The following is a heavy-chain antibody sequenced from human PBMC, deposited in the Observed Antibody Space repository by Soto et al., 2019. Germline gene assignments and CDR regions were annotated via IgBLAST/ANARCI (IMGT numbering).Heavy chain of an antibody. CDR1: GFTFGDYA. V-gene: IGHV3-49*04. Sequence: SLRLSCTASGFTFGDYAMSWVRQAPGKGLERVGFIRSKAYGGRTEYAASVKGRFNISRDDSKSIAYLQMNSLKNEDTAAYYCTRMVRGVIIPRWDYYYYGMDVWGQGTTATV. CDR3: TRMVRGVIIPRWDYYYYGMDV. J-gene: IGHJ6*02. CDR2: IRSKAYGGRT. D-gene: IGHD3-10*01.